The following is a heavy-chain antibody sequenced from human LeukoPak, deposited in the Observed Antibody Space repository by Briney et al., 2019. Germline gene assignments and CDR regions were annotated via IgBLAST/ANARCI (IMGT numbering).Heavy chain of an antibody. V-gene: IGHV4-59*01. Sequence: SETLSLTCTVSGDSISTYYWSWIRKPPGKGLEWIGHIYNSGSTNYSPSLKSRVTISVDTSKNQFSLKLRSVTAADTAVYYCARFKRAGGWSYFDYWGQGTLVTVSS. CDR1: GDSISTYY. D-gene: IGHD6-19*01. CDR2: IYNSGST. J-gene: IGHJ4*02. CDR3: ARFKRAGGWSYFDY.